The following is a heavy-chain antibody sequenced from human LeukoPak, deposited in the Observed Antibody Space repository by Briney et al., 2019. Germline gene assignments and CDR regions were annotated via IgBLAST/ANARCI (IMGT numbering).Heavy chain of an antibody. Sequence: SETLSLTCAVYGGSFSGYYWSWIRQPPGKGLEWIGEINHSGSTNYNPSLKSRVTISVDTSKNQFSLKLSSVTAADTAVYYCARSSITMVRGVQDAFDIWGQGTMVTVSS. CDR1: GGSFSGYY. CDR3: ARSSITMVRGVQDAFDI. J-gene: IGHJ3*02. V-gene: IGHV4-34*01. D-gene: IGHD3-10*01. CDR2: INHSGST.